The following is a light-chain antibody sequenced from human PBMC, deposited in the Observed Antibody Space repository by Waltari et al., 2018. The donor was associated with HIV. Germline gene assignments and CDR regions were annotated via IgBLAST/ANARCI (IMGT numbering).Light chain of an antibody. Sequence: DIVMRQSPATLSVSLGKSATLSCRASQSVGVNLAWYQQRPGQTPRLLIYAASTRATGIPPRFSGSASGTNFALTISSLQSEDVGFYYCQQYHDWPWFTFDQGTKLEIK. CDR3: QQYHDWPWFT. CDR1: QSVGVN. J-gene: IGKJ2*01. V-gene: IGKV3-15*01. CDR2: AAS.